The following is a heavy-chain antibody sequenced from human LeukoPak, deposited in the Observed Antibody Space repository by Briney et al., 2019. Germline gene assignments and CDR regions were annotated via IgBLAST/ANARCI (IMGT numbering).Heavy chain of an antibody. CDR1: GGSISSSGYY. J-gene: IGHJ5*02. CDR3: ARVSSSLVRFDP. D-gene: IGHD6-6*01. Sequence: PSETLSLTCTVSGGSISSSGYYWGWIRQPPGKGLEWIGSLSNGGSTYYNPSLKSRVTISVDTPKNQFSLKLSSVTAADTAVYYCARVSSSLVRFDPWGQGTLVTVSS. CDR2: LSNGGST. V-gene: IGHV4-39*01.